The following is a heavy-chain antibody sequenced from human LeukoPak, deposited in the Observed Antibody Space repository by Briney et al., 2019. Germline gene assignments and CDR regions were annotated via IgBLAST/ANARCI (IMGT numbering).Heavy chain of an antibody. V-gene: IGHV3-30*03. D-gene: IGHD6-13*01. CDR2: ISYDGSNK. J-gene: IGHJ4*02. CDR1: GFTFSSYG. CDR3: ARGLGSSWFHY. Sequence: QTGGSLRLSCAASGFTFSSYGMHWVRQAPGKGLEWVGVISYDGSNKYYADSAKGRFTISRDNSKNTLYLQMNSLRAEDTAVYCCARGLGSSWFHYWGQGTLVIVSS.